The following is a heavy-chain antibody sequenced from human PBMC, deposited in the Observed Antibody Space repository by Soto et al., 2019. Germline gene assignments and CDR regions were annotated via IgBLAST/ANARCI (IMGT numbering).Heavy chain of an antibody. CDR2: IYYSGST. J-gene: IGHJ5*02. CDR1: CGSISSSSYY. CDR3: ARRRITMVRGVINWLDP. Sequence: SETLSLTCTVSCGSISSSSYYWGWIRQPPGKGLEWIGSIYYSGSTYYNPSLKSRVTISVDTSKNQFSLKLSSVTAADTAVYYCARRRITMVRGVINWLDPWGQGTLVT. D-gene: IGHD3-10*01. V-gene: IGHV4-39*01.